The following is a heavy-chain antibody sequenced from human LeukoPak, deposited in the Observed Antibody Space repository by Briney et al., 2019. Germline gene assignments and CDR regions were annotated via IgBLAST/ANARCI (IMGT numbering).Heavy chain of an antibody. V-gene: IGHV4-34*09. CDR2: IYDSGST. D-gene: IGHD4-17*01. CDR1: GGSFSGYY. J-gene: IGHJ5*02. Sequence: SETLSLTCAVYGGSFSGYYWSWIRQPPGKGLEWIGSIYDSGSTYYNPSLKSRVTISVDTSKNQFSLKLSSVTAADTAVYYCAREIYGDYGGWFDPWGQGTLVTVSS. CDR3: AREIYGDYGGWFDP.